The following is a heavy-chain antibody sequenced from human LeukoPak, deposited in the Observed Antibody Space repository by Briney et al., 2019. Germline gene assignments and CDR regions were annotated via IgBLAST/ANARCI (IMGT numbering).Heavy chain of an antibody. D-gene: IGHD1-26*01. CDR2: INDDGSTT. V-gene: IGHV3-74*01. CDR1: GFTFSSSW. Sequence: GGSLRLSCAASGFTFSSSWMHWVRQAPGMGLVWVPRINDDGSTTTYADSVKGRFTISRDNAKNTLYLQMNSLRAEDTAVYYCGRALGSPLDFWGQGTLVTVSS. J-gene: IGHJ4*02. CDR3: GRALGSPLDF.